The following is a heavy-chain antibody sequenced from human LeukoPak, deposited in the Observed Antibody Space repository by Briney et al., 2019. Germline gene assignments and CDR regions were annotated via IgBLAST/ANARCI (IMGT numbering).Heavy chain of an antibody. Sequence: ASVKVSCKASGYTFTGYYMHWVRQAPGQGLEWMGRVNPNSGVTNSIQKFQGRVTMTRDTSISTAYMELSGLRSDDTAVYYCARQWLPNGYFDYWGQGTLVAVSS. CDR1: GYTFTGYY. J-gene: IGHJ4*02. V-gene: IGHV1-2*06. CDR3: ARQWLPNGYFDY. D-gene: IGHD6-19*01. CDR2: VNPNSGVT.